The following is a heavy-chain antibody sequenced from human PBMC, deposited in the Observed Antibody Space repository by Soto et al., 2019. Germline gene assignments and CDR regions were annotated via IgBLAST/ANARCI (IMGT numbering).Heavy chain of an antibody. J-gene: IGHJ6*02. CDR3: AKAMIWGYYYGMDV. Sequence: EVQLLESGGGLVQPGGSLRLSCAASGFTFSSYAMSWVRQAPGKGLEWVSAISGSGGSTYYADSVKGRFTISRDNSKNTLYLQMNRLRAEDMAVYYCAKAMIWGYYYGMDVWGQGTTVIVSS. V-gene: IGHV3-23*01. CDR2: ISGSGGST. D-gene: IGHD3-16*01. CDR1: GFTFSSYA.